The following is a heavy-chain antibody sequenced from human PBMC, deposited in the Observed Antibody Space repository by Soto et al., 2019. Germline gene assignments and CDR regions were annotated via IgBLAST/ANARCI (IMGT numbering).Heavy chain of an antibody. CDR2: IDHGGSI. D-gene: IGHD7-27*01. CDR3: ARAAGEVTHYYFDS. Sequence: PSETLSLTCAVSGYSISSGYYWGWIRQPPGKGLEWIASIDHGGSIYYNPSLKSRLAISVDTSKNQFSLKLTSVTAADTALYYCARAAGEVTHYYFDSWGQGTQVTVSS. V-gene: IGHV4-38-2*01. CDR1: GYSISSGYY. J-gene: IGHJ4*02.